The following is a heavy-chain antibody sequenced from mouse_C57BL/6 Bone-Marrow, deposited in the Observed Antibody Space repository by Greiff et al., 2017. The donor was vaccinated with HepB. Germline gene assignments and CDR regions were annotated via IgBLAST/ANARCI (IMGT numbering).Heavy chain of an antibody. D-gene: IGHD2-3*01. Sequence: QVHVKQSGAELVRPGASVTLSCKASGYTFTDYEMHWVKQTPVHGLEWIGAIDPETGGTAYNQKFKGKAILTADKSSSTAYMELRSLTSEDSAVYYCTRFGDGYPYYFDYWGQGTTLTVSS. CDR2: IDPETGGT. CDR3: TRFGDGYPYYFDY. CDR1: GYTFTDYE. J-gene: IGHJ2*01. V-gene: IGHV1-15*01.